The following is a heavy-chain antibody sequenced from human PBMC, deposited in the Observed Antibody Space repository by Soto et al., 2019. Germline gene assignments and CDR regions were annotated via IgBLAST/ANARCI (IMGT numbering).Heavy chain of an antibody. CDR1: GYIFTAYS. Sequence: ASVKVSCKTSGYIFTAYSMHWVRQAPGQGLEWMGVVNPSGGSAHYAQSFEGRVTLTRDTSTSTFYMELSSLRSEDTAVYYCARGDIVAIFGMDVWGQGTTVTVSS. CDR3: ARGDIVAIFGMDV. V-gene: IGHV1-46*01. J-gene: IGHJ6*02. D-gene: IGHD5-12*01. CDR2: VNPSGGSA.